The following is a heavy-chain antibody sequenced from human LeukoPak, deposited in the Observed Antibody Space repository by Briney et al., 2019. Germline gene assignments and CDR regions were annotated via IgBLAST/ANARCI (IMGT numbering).Heavy chain of an antibody. CDR1: GGSFSGYY. J-gene: IGHJ4*02. CDR3: ARRITIFGVVFPSFFDY. V-gene: IGHV4-34*01. Sequence: PSETLSLTCAVYGGSFSGYYWSWIRQPPGKGLEWIGEINHSGSTNYNPSLKSRVTISVDTSKNQFSLKLSSVTAADTAVYCCARRITIFGVVFPSFFDYWGQGTLVTVSS. D-gene: IGHD3-3*01. CDR2: INHSGST.